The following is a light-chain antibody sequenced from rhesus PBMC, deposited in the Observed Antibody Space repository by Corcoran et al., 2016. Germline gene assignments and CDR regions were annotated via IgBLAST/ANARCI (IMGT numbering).Light chain of an antibody. V-gene: IGLV2-23*01. CDR1: SSDIGTYDY. Sequence: QAVLTQPPSVSGSPGQSVTISCTGTSSDIGTYDYASWFQHHPGKAPKLIIFDISERPSGVSDRFSGSKSGNTASLTISGLQSEDEADYYCSSYAGSSTYIFGSGTRLTVL. CDR3: SSYAGSSTYI. J-gene: IGLJ1*01. CDR2: DIS.